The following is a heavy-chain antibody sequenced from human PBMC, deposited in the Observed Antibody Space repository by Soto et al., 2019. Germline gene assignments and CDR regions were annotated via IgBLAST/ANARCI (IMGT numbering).Heavy chain of an antibody. CDR3: TRAVTTEDYFDY. J-gene: IGHJ4*02. CDR2: ISYRGSA. V-gene: IGHV4-61*01. D-gene: IGHD4-17*01. Sequence: QVQLQESGPGLVKPSETLSLTCTVSGGSVSSGSYYWSWIRQPPGKGLGWIGYISYRGSASHNPSLKSRVTISVDTSKNQFSLRLTSVTAADTAVYYCTRAVTTEDYFDYWGQGTLVTVSS. CDR1: GGSVSSGSYY.